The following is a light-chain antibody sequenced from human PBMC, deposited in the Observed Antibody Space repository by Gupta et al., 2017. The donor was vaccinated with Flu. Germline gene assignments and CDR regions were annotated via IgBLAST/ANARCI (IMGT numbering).Light chain of an antibody. Sequence: SITISCTGTRSDVGGYKYVSWYQQHPGKAPNLIISEVSNRPSRVSSRFSGSKSGNTASLTISGLQPEDEADYYCSSYSTSSTRVFGTGTQVTVL. CDR3: SSYSTSSTRV. V-gene: IGLV2-14*01. CDR2: EVS. CDR1: RSDVGGYKY. J-gene: IGLJ1*01.